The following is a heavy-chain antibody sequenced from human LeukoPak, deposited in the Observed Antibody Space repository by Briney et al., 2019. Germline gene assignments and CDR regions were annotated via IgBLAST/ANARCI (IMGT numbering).Heavy chain of an antibody. J-gene: IGHJ4*02. CDR1: GFSISSGY. Sequence: GGSLRLSCVASGFSISSGYMTWARQAPGKALEWVSLLYSDDSAYYPDSVKGRFTMSRDNSKSTLHLQMDTLRTEDTAMYYCARDPWQGSTTLHWGQGIMVTVSS. V-gene: IGHV3-66*02. CDR3: ARDPWQGSTTLH. CDR2: LYSDDSA. D-gene: IGHD1-26*01.